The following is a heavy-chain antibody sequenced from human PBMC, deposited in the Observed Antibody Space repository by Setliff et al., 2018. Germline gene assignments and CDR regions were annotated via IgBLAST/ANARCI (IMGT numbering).Heavy chain of an antibody. V-gene: IGHV1-18*01. CDR1: GYTFTSYG. CDR2: ISIDDDKT. CDR3: ARERRGDSGSYYNNYYYGMDV. Sequence: ASVKVSCKASGYTFTSYGISWVRQAPGQGLEWMGWISIDDDKTKYAQKFQGRVTMTADTSTSTAYMELRSLRSDDTAVYYCARERRGDSGSYYNNYYYGMDVWGQGTTVTVSS. D-gene: IGHD1-26*01. J-gene: IGHJ6*02.